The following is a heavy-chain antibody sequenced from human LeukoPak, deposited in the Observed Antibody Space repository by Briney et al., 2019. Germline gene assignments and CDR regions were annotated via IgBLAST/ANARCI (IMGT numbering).Heavy chain of an antibody. D-gene: IGHD3-22*01. CDR2: IIPILGIA. V-gene: IGHV1-69*04. J-gene: IGHJ3*02. Sequence: SSVKVSCKASGGTFSSYAISWVRQAPGQGLEWMGRIIPILGIANYAQKFQGRVTITADKSTSTAYMELSSLRSEDTAVYYCARDQFRYYYNSTNAFDIWGQGTMVTVSS. CDR3: ARDQFRYYYNSTNAFDI. CDR1: GGTFSSYA.